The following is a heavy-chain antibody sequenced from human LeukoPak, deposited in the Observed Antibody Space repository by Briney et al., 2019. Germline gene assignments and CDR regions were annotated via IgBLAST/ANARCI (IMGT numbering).Heavy chain of an antibody. D-gene: IGHD3-3*01. J-gene: IGHJ4*02. V-gene: IGHV1-69*13. CDR2: IIPIFGTA. Sequence: SVKVSCKASGGTFSSYAISWVRQAPGQGLEWMGGIIPIFGTANYAQKFQGRVTITADVSTSTAYMELSSLRSEDTAVYYCARNQRVGFLEWPRHFDYWGQGTLVTVSS. CDR1: GGTFSSYA. CDR3: ARNQRVGFLEWPRHFDY.